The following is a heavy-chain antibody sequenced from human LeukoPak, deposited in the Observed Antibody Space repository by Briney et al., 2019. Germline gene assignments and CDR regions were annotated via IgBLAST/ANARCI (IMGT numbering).Heavy chain of an antibody. CDR3: ARDPPHRFTMIEKDS. J-gene: IGHJ4*02. CDR2: INEDGRHK. V-gene: IGHV3-7*01. CDR1: GFIFTTYW. D-gene: IGHD3-22*01. Sequence: GGSLRLSCTASGFIFTTYWMAWVRQAPGKGLEWVANINEDGRHKNYLDSVKGRFTISRDNTKNSVYLQMNSLRAEDTAVYYCARDPPHRFTMIEKDSWGQGILVTVSS.